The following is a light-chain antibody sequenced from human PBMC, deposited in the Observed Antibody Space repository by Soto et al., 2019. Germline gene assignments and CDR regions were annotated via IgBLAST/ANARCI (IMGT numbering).Light chain of an antibody. Sequence: EVVLTQSPGTLSLSPGERVTLSCRASQTVTNDYLAWYQQKDGQAPRLLIYDASTRATGIPDRFSGSGSGTDFTLTISRLEPEDFALYYCQHYVARSPITFGQGTRLEIK. V-gene: IGKV3-20*01. CDR2: DAS. CDR1: QTVTNDY. CDR3: QHYVARSPIT. J-gene: IGKJ5*01.